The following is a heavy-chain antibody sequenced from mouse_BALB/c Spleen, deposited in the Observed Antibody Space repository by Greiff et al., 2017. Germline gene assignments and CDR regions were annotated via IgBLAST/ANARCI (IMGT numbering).Heavy chain of an antibody. D-gene: IGHD2-10*02. J-gene: IGHJ2*01. CDR1: GFNIKDTY. CDR3: ARSYGNYRGVYFDY. V-gene: IGHV14-3*02. CDR2: IDPANGNT. Sequence: VQLQQSGAELVKPGASVKLSCTASGFNIKDTYMHWVKQRPEQGLEWIGRIDPANGNTKYDPKFQGKATITADTSSNTAYLQLSSLTSEDTAVYYCARSYGNYRGVYFDYWGQGTTRTVSA.